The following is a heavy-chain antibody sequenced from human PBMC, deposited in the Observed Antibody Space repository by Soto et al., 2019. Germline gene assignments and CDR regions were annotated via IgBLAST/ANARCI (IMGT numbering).Heavy chain of an antibody. D-gene: IGHD3-16*01. V-gene: IGHV3-21*01. CDR3: ARVPGGGETVDFLDY. J-gene: IGHJ4*02. Sequence: PGGSLRLSCTASGFTFSSYTMNWVRQAPGKGLEWVSSLSSSGTYIFYAESLKGRLTISRDNAKNSLYLQINRLSAADTAVYYFARVPGGGETVDFLDYWGQGTLVTVSS. CDR1: GFTFSSYT. CDR2: LSSSGTYI.